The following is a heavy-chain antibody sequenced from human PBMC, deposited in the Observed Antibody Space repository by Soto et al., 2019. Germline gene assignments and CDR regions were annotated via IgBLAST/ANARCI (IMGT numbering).Heavy chain of an antibody. D-gene: IGHD5-12*01. J-gene: IGHJ4*02. Sequence: QLPLQESGSGLVKTSETLSLTCTVSGASISYGGFSWSWIRQSPGKGLEWIGYISHLESTYFHPSFKSRLTMSIDRTRNQFSLKLSSVTAADMAVYYCARGGGYDSFDYWGQGVLVTVSS. V-gene: IGHV4-30-2*06. CDR2: ISHLEST. CDR3: ARGGGYDSFDY. CDR1: GASISYGGFS.